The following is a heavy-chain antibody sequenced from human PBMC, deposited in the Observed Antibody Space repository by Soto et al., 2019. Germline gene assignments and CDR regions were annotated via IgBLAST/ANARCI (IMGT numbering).Heavy chain of an antibody. CDR1: GFTFSDYY. CDR2: ISESGTSI. V-gene: IGHV3-11*01. J-gene: IGHJ5*02. D-gene: IGHD3-22*01. CDR3: ARDTAFINSGFFDA. Sequence: PGGSLRFSCAASGFTFSDYYMNWIRQAPGKGLEWVSYISESGTSIFYADSVKGRFTISRDSARKSLYLHMSSLRVEDTAVYYCARDTAFINSGFFDAWGQGTPVTVSS.